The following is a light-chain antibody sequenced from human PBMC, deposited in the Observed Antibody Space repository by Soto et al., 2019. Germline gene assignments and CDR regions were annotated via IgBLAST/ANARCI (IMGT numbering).Light chain of an antibody. J-gene: IGLJ1*01. CDR1: SSDVGRYNY. CDR3: SSYTSTFTYV. V-gene: IGLV2-14*01. CDR2: EVS. Sequence: QSVLTQPASVSGSPGQSITISCSGTSSDVGRYNYVSWYQQHPGTAPKLMIYEVSNRPSGASNRFSGSKSGDTASLTISGLQAEDEADYYCSSYTSTFTYVFGAGTKVTVL.